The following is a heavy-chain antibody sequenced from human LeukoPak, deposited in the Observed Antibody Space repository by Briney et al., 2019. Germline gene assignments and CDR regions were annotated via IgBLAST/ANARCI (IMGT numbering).Heavy chain of an antibody. CDR3: ARGANGDYDFDY. CDR1: GYTFTSYD. J-gene: IGHJ4*02. V-gene: IGHV1-8*01. D-gene: IGHD4-17*01. CDR2: MNPNSGNT. Sequence: GASVKVSCKASGYTFTSYDINWVRQATGQGLEWMGWMNPNSGNTGYAQKFQGRVTMTRNTSISTANMELNTVRSEDTAVYYCARGANGDYDFDYWGQGTLVTVSS.